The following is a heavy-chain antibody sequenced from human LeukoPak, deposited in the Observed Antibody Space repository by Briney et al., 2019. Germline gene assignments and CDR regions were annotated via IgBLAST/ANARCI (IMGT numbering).Heavy chain of an antibody. J-gene: IGHJ4*02. Sequence: GGSLRLSCAASGFTFSSYAMSWVRQAPGKGLEWVSAISGSGGSTYYADSVKGRFAISRDNSKNSLYLQMNSLRAEDTAVYYCAKDRRINCSSTSCYRGGFDYWGQGTLVTVSS. CDR1: GFTFSSYA. CDR3: AKDRRINCSSTSCYRGGFDY. CDR2: ISGSGGST. V-gene: IGHV3-23*01. D-gene: IGHD2-2*02.